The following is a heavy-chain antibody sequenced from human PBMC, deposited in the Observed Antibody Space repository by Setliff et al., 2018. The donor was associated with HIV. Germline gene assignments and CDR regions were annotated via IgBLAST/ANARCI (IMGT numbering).Heavy chain of an antibody. CDR2: ITAYNGDT. J-gene: IGHJ6*04. V-gene: IGHV1-18*01. D-gene: IGHD3-10*01. CDR1: GYSFTNYG. CDR3: ASGIRGLIRTDYYYEMEV. Sequence: ASVKVSCKASGYSFTNYGLSWVRQAPGQGLEWVGWITAYNGDTTYAQKFQGRVTITAAESARTAFMEMRSLRSDDTAIYYCASGIRGLIRTDYYYEMEVWGKGTTVTVSS.